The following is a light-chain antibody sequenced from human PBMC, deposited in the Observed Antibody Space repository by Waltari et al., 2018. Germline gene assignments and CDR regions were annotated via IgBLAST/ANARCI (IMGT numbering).Light chain of an antibody. CDR1: NSDSGATYD. Sequence: QSVLTQPPPVSGAPGQRITISCTVTNSDSGATYDVNRYQQLPGTAPKLLIYGNNNRPSGVPDRFSGSKSGTSASLAITGLQAEDEADYYCQSYDNNLSGVVFGGGTKLTVL. CDR3: QSYDNNLSGVV. V-gene: IGLV1-40*01. CDR2: GNN. J-gene: IGLJ3*02.